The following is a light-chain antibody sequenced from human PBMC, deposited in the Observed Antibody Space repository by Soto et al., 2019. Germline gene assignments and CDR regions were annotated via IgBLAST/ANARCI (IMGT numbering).Light chain of an antibody. Sequence: QSALTQPPSASGAPGQAVTISCTGTSSDVGSYAYVPWYQQQSAKVPKLLLYEVTKRPSGVPDRFSGSESGATASLTVSGLQAEYEADYFCSSYAGINNVIFGAGTKVTVL. J-gene: IGLJ2*01. CDR2: EVT. V-gene: IGLV2-8*01. CDR3: SSYAGINNVI. CDR1: SSDVGSYAY.